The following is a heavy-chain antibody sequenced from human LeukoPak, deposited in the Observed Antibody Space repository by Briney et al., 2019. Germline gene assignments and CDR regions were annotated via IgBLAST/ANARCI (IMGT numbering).Heavy chain of an antibody. D-gene: IGHD2-2*01. J-gene: IGHJ4*02. CDR1: GYIFTTFG. V-gene: IGHV5-51*07. Sequence: GEALKISSKASGYIFTTFGIAWVHQMPGKGLEWMGIISPGDSDTRYSPSFQGQVAISADGSISTAYLQWNSLKASDTAMYYCARRSHYASAYWGQGTLVTVSS. CDR2: ISPGDSDT. CDR3: ARRSHYASAY.